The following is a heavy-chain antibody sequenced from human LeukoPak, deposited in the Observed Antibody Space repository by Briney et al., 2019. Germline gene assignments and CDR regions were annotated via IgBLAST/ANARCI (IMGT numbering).Heavy chain of an antibody. V-gene: IGHV3-21*01. D-gene: IGHD3-22*01. CDR2: ISSSSSYI. CDR1: GFPFSSYS. Sequence: GGSLRLSCAASGFPFSSYSMNWVRQAPGKGLEWVSSISSSSSYIDYADSVKGRFTISRDNAKNSLYLQMNSLRAEDTAVYYCAREGDSSGYYYSYWGQGTLVTVSS. CDR3: AREGDSSGYYYSY. J-gene: IGHJ4*02.